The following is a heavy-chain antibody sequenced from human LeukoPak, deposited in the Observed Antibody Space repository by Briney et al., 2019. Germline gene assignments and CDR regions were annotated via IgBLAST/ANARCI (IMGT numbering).Heavy chain of an antibody. CDR1: GGTFSSYA. CDR3: ASSDRDGYNNYYYYYYMDV. V-gene: IGHV1-69*06. CDR2: IIPIFGTA. J-gene: IGHJ6*03. D-gene: IGHD5-24*01. Sequence: ASVKVSCKASGGTFSSYAISWVRQAPGQGLEWMGGIIPIFGTANYAQKFQGRVTITADKSTSTAYMELSSLRSEDTAVYYCASSDRDGYNNYYYYYYMDVWGKGTTVTISS.